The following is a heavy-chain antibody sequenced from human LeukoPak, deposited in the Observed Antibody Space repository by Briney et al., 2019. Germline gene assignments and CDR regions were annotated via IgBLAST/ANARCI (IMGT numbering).Heavy chain of an antibody. J-gene: IGHJ5*02. CDR1: GGSISSSSYY. D-gene: IGHD3-9*01. CDR2: IYYSGST. Sequence: ETLSLTCTVSGGSISSSSYYWGWIRQPPGKGLEWIGSIYYSGSTYYNPSLKSRVTISVDTSKNQFSLKLSSVTAADTAVYYCARGTYYDILTGYYNRRYNWFDPWGQGTLVTVSS. CDR3: ARGTYYDILTGYYNRRYNWFDP. V-gene: IGHV4-39*01.